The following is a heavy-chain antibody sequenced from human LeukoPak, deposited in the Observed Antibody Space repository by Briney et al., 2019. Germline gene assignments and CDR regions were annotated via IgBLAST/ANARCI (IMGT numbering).Heavy chain of an antibody. V-gene: IGHV3-7*01. Sequence: PGRSLRLSCAASGFTFSNYGMYWVRQAPGKGPEWVANIKQDGTETYYVDSVKGRFTISRDNAKNSLYLQMNSLRVEDTAVYYCAKLAKYFYGSETYYFFEHWGQGTPVTASS. CDR3: AKLAKYFYGSETYYFFEH. CDR1: GFTFSNYG. D-gene: IGHD3-10*01. J-gene: IGHJ4*02. CDR2: IKQDGTET.